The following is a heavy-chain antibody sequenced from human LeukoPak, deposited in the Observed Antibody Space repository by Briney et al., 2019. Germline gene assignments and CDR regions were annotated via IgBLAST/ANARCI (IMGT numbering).Heavy chain of an antibody. D-gene: IGHD2-8*01. CDR2: MNLDGSEK. CDR3: ARDATYCTNGVCYTRFDY. V-gene: IGHV3-7*01. J-gene: IGHJ4*02. CDR1: GFTFTSHW. Sequence: PGWSLRLSCAASGFTFTSHWMSWVRQAPGKGLEWVARMNLDGSEKYYVDSVKGRFTISRDNAKTSLYLEMNSLRAEDTAVYYCARDATYCTNGVCYTRFDYWGQGTLVTVSS.